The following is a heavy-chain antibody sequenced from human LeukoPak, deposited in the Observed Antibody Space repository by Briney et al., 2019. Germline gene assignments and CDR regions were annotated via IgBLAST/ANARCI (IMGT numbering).Heavy chain of an antibody. V-gene: IGHV4-34*01. CDR3: ARHPGGSLNWFDP. D-gene: IGHD6-13*01. J-gene: IGHJ5*02. Sequence: SETLSLTCAVYGGSFSGYYWSWIRQPPGKGLEWIGEINHRGSTYYNPSLKSRVTISVDTSKNQFSLKLSSVTAADTAVYYCARHPGGSLNWFDPWGQGTLVTVSS. CDR1: GGSFSGYY. CDR2: INHRGST.